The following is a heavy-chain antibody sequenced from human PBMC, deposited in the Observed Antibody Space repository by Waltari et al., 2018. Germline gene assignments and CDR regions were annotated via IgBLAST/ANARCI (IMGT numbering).Heavy chain of an antibody. V-gene: IGHV4-39*07. CDR3: ARRNLGYCSSTSCYAEDY. CDR1: GGSISSSRYY. D-gene: IGHD2-2*01. CDR2: IYYSGST. J-gene: IGHJ4*02. Sequence: QLQLQESGPGLVKPSETLSLTCTVSGGSISSSRYYWGWIRQPPGRGLAWIGSIYYSGSTYYNPSLKSRVTISVDTSKNQFSLKLSSVTAADTAVYYCARRNLGYCSSTSCYAEDYWGQGTLVTVSS.